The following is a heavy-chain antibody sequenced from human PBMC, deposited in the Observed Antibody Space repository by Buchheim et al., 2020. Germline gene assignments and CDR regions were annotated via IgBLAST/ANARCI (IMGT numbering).Heavy chain of an antibody. CDR2: ISYDGSNK. CDR1: GFTFSSYG. J-gene: IGHJ6*02. V-gene: IGHV3-30*18. D-gene: IGHD3-10*01. Sequence: QVQLVESGGGVVQPGRSLRLSCAASGFTFSSYGMHWVRQAPGKGLEWVAVISYDGSNKYYADSVKGRFTISRDNSKNTLYRQMNSLRAEDTAVYYCAKDLGITMVRGVIIRDYYYGMDVWGQGTT. CDR3: AKDLGITMVRGVIIRDYYYGMDV.